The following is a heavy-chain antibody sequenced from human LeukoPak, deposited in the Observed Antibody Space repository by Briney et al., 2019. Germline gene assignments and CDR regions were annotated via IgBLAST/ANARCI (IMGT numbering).Heavy chain of an antibody. V-gene: IGHV3-23*01. CDR3: ARGSRYCSSTSCSIDY. J-gene: IGHJ4*02. CDR1: GFTFSRYG. D-gene: IGHD2-2*01. CDR2: ISGNGADT. Sequence: GGSLRLSCATSGFTFSRYGMSWVRQAPGKGLEWVSAISGNGADTYYADAVKGRFTISRDSSKNTLYLQMNSLRAEDAAVYYCARGSRYCSSTSCSIDYWGQGTLVTVSS.